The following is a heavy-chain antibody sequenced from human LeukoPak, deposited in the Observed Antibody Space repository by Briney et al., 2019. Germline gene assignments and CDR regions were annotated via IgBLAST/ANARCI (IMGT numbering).Heavy chain of an antibody. CDR1: GFTFSSYG. Sequence: GGSLRLSCGASGFTFSSYGMLWVRQSPGKGLEWVAFIRFDGSNKYYADSVKGRFTISRDNSKNTLYLQMNSLRPEDTAVYYCAKDSKRWKTYYYASGSYHFDYWGQGTLVTVSS. CDR3: AKDSKRWKTYYYASGSYHFDY. CDR2: IRFDGSNK. V-gene: IGHV3-30*02. J-gene: IGHJ4*02. D-gene: IGHD3-10*01.